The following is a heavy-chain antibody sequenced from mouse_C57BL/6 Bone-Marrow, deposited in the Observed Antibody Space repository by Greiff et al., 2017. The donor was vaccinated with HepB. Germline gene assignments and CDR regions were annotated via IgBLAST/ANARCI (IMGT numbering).Heavy chain of an antibody. CDR1: GFSLTSYG. Sequence: VKLVESGPGLVQPSQSLSITCTVSGFSLTSYGVHWVRQPPGKGLEWLGVIWSGGSTDYNAAFISRLSISKDNSKSQVFFKMNSLQADDTAIYYCAKKKGLEGYHYAMDYWGQGTSVTVSS. J-gene: IGHJ4*01. CDR2: IWSGGST. CDR3: AKKKGLEGYHYAMDY. V-gene: IGHV2-4*01. D-gene: IGHD2-2*01.